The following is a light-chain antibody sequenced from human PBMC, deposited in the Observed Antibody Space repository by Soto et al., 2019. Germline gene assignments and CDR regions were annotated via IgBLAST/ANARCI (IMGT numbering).Light chain of an antibody. CDR3: QQSHSAPLT. V-gene: IGKV1-39*01. J-gene: IGKJ4*01. CDR1: QNIGTH. Sequence: DVQMTQSPSSLSASVGDRVTISCRSSQNIGTHLNWYQHKPGRAPKLLIYAASTLQSEIPSRFSGSGSGKDFTLTISGLQPEDFETYSCQQSHSAPLTFGGGTKVEIK. CDR2: AAS.